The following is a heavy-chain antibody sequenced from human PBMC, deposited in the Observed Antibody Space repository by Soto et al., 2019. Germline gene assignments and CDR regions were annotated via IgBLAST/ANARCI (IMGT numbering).Heavy chain of an antibody. CDR2: LDPSDSYI. Sequence: PGESLKISCKGSGYDFPSYWITWVRQMPGKGLEWVARLDPSDSYINYSPSFDGHVTISTDNSISTAYLQWSSLKASDTAIYYCARLVAVAGTPGTDWGQGTLVTVSS. V-gene: IGHV5-10-1*01. CDR1: GYDFPSYW. J-gene: IGHJ4*02. D-gene: IGHD6-19*01. CDR3: ARLVAVAGTPGTD.